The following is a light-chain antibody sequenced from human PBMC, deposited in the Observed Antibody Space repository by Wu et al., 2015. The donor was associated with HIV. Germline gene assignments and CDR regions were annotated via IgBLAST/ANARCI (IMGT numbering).Light chain of an antibody. V-gene: IGKV1-9*01. Sequence: DIHLTQSPSSLSASVGDRVTITCRASQGISSYLAWYQQKPGKAPNLLIYSASRLQSGVPVQGSAAEDLGQISLSSSAACSLKILANYYCQQVDSFPYSFGQGTKLEIK. CDR3: QQVDSFPYS. CDR2: SAS. CDR1: QGISSY. J-gene: IGKJ2*03.